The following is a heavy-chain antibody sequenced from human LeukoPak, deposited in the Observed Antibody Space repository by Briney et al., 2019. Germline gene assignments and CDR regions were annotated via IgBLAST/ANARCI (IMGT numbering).Heavy chain of an antibody. CDR2: IYSGGST. CDR1: GFTVSSNY. V-gene: IGHV3-53*01. Sequence: GGSLRLSCAASGFTVSSNYMSWVRQAPGKGLEWVSVIYSGGSTYYADSVKGRFTISRDNSKNTLYLQMNSLRAEDTAVYYCAKDARAARPGYFDYWGQGTLVTVSS. J-gene: IGHJ4*02. D-gene: IGHD6-6*01. CDR3: AKDARAARPGYFDY.